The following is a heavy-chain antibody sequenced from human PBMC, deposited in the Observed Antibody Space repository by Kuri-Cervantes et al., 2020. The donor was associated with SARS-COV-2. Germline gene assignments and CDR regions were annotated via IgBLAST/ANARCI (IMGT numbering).Heavy chain of an antibody. D-gene: IGHD3-10*01. CDR1: GGSISSSSYY. CDR3: ARGVITMVRGVIITQLTFFDY. V-gene: IGHV4-39*01. Sequence: GSLRLSCTVSGGSISSSSYYWGWIRQPPGKGLEWIGSIYYSGSTYYNPSLKSRVTISVDTSKNQFSLKLSSVTAADTAVYYCARGVITMVRGVIITQLTFFDYWGQGTLVTVSS. CDR2: IYYSGST. J-gene: IGHJ4*02.